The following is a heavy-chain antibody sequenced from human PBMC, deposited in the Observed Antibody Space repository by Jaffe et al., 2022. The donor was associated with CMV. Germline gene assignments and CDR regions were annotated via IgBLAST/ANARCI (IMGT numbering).Heavy chain of an antibody. Sequence: QLQVVESGGGVVQPGRSLTLSCATSGFTFSSYGMHWVRQAPGKGLEWVSIIWYDGTSKYYADSVKGRFTISRDNSKNTLYLQMNSLRVEDTAVYYCARSYEGNFFDPWGQGTLVTVSS. V-gene: IGHV3-33*01. D-gene: IGHD4-4*01. CDR2: IWYDGTSK. CDR3: ARSYEGNFFDP. CDR1: GFTFSSYG. J-gene: IGHJ5*01.